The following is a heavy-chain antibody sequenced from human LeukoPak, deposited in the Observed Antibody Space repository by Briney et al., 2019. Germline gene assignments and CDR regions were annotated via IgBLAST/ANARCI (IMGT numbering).Heavy chain of an antibody. Sequence: SETLSLTCAVYGGSFSGYYWSWIRQPPGKGLEWIGEINHSGSTNYNPSLKSRVTISVDTSKNQFSLKLSSVTAADTAVYYCATFIFGGDGVDVWGQGTTVTVSS. CDR1: GGSFSGYY. V-gene: IGHV4-34*01. CDR2: INHSGST. J-gene: IGHJ6*02. CDR3: ATFIFGGDGVDV. D-gene: IGHD3-3*02.